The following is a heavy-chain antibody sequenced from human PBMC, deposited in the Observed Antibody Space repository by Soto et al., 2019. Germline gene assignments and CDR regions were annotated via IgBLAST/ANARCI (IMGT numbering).Heavy chain of an antibody. CDR3: ARERTYQMSGADTLDI. CDR2: ISSSGNS. V-gene: IGHV4-31*03. Sequence: PSETLSLTCTVSGDSISSGTHYWNWIRQHPGKGLEWIGYISSSGNSYYNPSLKSRVTMSLDTLNNQVSLRLSSVTAADTAKYYCARERTYQMSGADTLDIWGLGTMVTVS. D-gene: IGHD2-8*02. CDR1: GDSISSGTHY. J-gene: IGHJ3*02.